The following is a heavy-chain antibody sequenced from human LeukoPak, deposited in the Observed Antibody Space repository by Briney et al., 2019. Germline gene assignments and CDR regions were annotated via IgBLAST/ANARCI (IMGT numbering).Heavy chain of an antibody. CDR3: AKDQGGRYYDILAGYYPENFFDY. CDR2: ISGTGGSA. D-gene: IGHD3-9*01. CDR1: GFTFTNYA. V-gene: IGHV3-23*01. Sequence: GGSLRLSCSASGFTFTNYAMAWVRQAPGKGLEWVSTISGTGGSAQYADSVKGRLTFSRDNSKDTLYLQMNGLRAEDTAVYYCAKDQGGRYYDILAGYYPENFFDYWGQGTLVTVSS. J-gene: IGHJ4*02.